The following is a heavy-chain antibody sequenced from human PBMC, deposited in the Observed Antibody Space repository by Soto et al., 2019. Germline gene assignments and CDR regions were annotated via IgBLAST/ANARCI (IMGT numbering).Heavy chain of an antibody. CDR1: GGTFSSYA. Sequence: QVQLVQSGAEVKKPGSSVKVSCQASGGTFSSYAISWVRQAPVQGLEWMGGIIPIFGTANYAQKFQGRVTITADESTSTAYMELSSLRSEDTAVYYWARGGSGSYYWFDPWGQGTLVTVSS. D-gene: IGHD3-10*01. V-gene: IGHV1-69*01. CDR2: IIPIFGTA. CDR3: ARGGSGSYYWFDP. J-gene: IGHJ5*02.